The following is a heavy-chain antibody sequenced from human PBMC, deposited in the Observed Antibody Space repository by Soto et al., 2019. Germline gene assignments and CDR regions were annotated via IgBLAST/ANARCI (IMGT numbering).Heavy chain of an antibody. D-gene: IGHD6-6*01. Sequence: GESLTIYFTWSGYSFSRYLITWVRQMPGKGLEWMGRIDPSDSYTNYSPSFQGHVTISADTSISTAYLQWSSLKASDTAIYYCARQEYTTSFGVEVWGQGTTVTVSS. CDR3: ARQEYTTSFGVEV. J-gene: IGHJ6*02. CDR1: GYSFSRYL. V-gene: IGHV5-10-1*01. CDR2: IDPSDSYT.